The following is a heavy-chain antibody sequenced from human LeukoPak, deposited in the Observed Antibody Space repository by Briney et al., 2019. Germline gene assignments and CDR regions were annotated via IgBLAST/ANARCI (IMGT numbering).Heavy chain of an antibody. CDR3: ARAPSEIGGYYPEYFRH. V-gene: IGHV3-74*01. J-gene: IGHJ1*01. Sequence: GGSLRLSCAASGFTFSSYWMHWVRQAPGKGLVWVSRIKSDGSTNYADSVKGRFTISRDSAKNTLSLQMNGLRAEDTGVYYCARAPSEIGGYYPEYFRHWGQGTLVTVSS. D-gene: IGHD3-22*01. CDR1: GFTFSSYW. CDR2: IKSDGST.